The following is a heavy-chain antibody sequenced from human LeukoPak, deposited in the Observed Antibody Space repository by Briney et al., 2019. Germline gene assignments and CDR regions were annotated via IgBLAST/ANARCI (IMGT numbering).Heavy chain of an antibody. D-gene: IGHD6-19*01. Sequence: GGSLRLSCAASGFTFSSYAMSWVRQAPGKGLEWVSAISGSGGSTYYADSVKGRFTISRDNSKNTLYLQMDSLRAEDTAVYYCAKVRRYSSGPQDYWGQGTLVTVSS. CDR1: GFTFSSYA. V-gene: IGHV3-23*01. CDR3: AKVRRYSSGPQDY. CDR2: ISGSGGST. J-gene: IGHJ4*02.